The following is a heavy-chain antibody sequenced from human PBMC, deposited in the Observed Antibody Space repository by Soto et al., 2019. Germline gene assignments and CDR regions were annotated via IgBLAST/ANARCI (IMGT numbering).Heavy chain of an antibody. CDR1: GFSLSTSGVG. CDR3: AHEDEGGWFDP. CDR2: IYWDDDK. V-gene: IGHV2-5*02. J-gene: IGHJ5*02. Sequence: QITLKESGPTLVKPTQTLTLTCTFSGFSLSTSGVGVGWIRQPPGKALEWLALIYWDDDKRYSPSLKSRLTIPKDTSKNQVVLKMTKMDPVDTATYYCAHEDEGGWFDPWGQGTLVTVSS. D-gene: IGHD3-16*01.